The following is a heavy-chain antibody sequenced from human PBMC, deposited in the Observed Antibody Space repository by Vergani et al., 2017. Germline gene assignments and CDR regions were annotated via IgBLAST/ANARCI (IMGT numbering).Heavy chain of an antibody. D-gene: IGHD6-19*01. Sequence: QVQLVESGGGVVQPGGSLRLSCAASGFTLSSYGMHWVRQAPGKGLEWVSTLSASDRRTHYADSVKGRFTISRDISKNTLFLHMNSLRPEDTAVYYCAKVGRSEVAGTFGAFDIWGQGTMVTVSS. V-gene: IGHV3-NL1*01. CDR2: LSASDRRT. CDR3: AKVGRSEVAGTFGAFDI. CDR1: GFTLSSYG. J-gene: IGHJ3*02.